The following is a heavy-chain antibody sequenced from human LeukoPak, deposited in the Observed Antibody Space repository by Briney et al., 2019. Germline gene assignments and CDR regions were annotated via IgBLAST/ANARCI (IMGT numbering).Heavy chain of an antibody. CDR2: FDPEDGET. Sequence: GAPVKVSCKVSGYTLTELSVHWVRQAPGKGLEWMGGFDPEDGETIYAQKFQGRVTMTEDTSTDTAYMELSSLRSEDTAVYYCATNPNWNELRPYYGMDVWGQGTTVTVSS. J-gene: IGHJ6*02. D-gene: IGHD1-20*01. CDR3: ATNPNWNELRPYYGMDV. V-gene: IGHV1-24*01. CDR1: GYTLTELS.